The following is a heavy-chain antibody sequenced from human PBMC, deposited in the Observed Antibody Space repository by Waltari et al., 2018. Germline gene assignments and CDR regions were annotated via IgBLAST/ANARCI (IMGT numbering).Heavy chain of an antibody. CDR1: GFPLSSSG. V-gene: IGHV3-30-3*02. Sequence: QVQLVESGGGVVQPGRSLRLSCAASGFPLSSSGMHWVRQTPGRGLEWVAVISSDGSRKSYADSVKGRFSISRDNSKNSLSLEMNSLRPEDTAVYYCASCTGGNCYYYGFDVWGQGTTVTVSS. D-gene: IGHD2-8*02. CDR2: ISSDGSRK. CDR3: ASCTGGNCYYYGFDV. J-gene: IGHJ6*02.